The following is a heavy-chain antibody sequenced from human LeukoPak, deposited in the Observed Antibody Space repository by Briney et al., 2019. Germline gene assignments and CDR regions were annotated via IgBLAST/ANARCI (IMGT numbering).Heavy chain of an antibody. CDR3: ARLAEAGFDY. Sequence: GGSLRLSCAASGFTFSRYWMSWVRQAPGKGLEWVSNIKYDGSDKYYVDSVKGRFTLSRDNARNSLYLQMNSLRADDTAVYHCARLAEAGFDYWGQGTLVTVSS. V-gene: IGHV3-7*01. D-gene: IGHD6-19*01. CDR2: IKYDGSDK. CDR1: GFTFSRYW. J-gene: IGHJ4*02.